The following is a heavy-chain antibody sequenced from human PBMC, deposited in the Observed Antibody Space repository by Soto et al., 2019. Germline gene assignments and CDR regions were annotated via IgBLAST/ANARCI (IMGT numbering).Heavy chain of an antibody. CDR1: GFTFGTYW. D-gene: IGHD6-13*01. J-gene: IGHJ4*02. Sequence: EVQLVESGGGLVQPGGSLRLSCAVSGFTFGTYWMSWVRQPPGRGLEWVANIKEDGSERYYADSVKGRFTISRDNGKNSLYLQMNSLRAEDTAVYYCAREEEAAAGRSDYWGQGTLVTVSS. CDR2: IKEDGSER. V-gene: IGHV3-7*04. CDR3: AREEEAAAGRSDY.